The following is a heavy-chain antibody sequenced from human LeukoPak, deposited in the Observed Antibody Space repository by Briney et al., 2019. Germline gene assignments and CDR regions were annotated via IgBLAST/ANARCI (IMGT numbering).Heavy chain of an antibody. CDR1: GFTFSSYA. V-gene: IGHV3-23*01. CDR3: AVGIAVATRFHY. Sequence: GGSLRLSCAASGFTFSSYAMSWVRQAPGKGLEWVSAISGSGGSTYYADSVKGRFTISRDNSKNTLYLQMNSLRAEGTAVYYCAVGIAVATRFHYWGQGTLVTVSS. J-gene: IGHJ4*02. CDR2: ISGSGGST. D-gene: IGHD6-19*01.